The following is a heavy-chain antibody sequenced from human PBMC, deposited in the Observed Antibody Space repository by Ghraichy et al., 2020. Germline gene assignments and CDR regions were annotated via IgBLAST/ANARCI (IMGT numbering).Heavy chain of an antibody. CDR1: GFSLSTSGVG. D-gene: IGHD3-10*01. V-gene: IGHV2-5*02. Sequence: SGPTLVKPTQTLTLTCTFSGFSLSTSGVGVGWIRQPPGKALEWLALIYWDDDKRYSPSLKSRLTITKDTSKNQVVLTMTNMDPVDTATYYCAHRRAYGSSLEWFDPWGQGTLVTVSS. CDR3: AHRRAYGSSLEWFDP. J-gene: IGHJ5*02. CDR2: IYWDDDK.